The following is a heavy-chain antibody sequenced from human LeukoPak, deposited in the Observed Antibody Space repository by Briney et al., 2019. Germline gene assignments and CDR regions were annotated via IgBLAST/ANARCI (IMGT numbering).Heavy chain of an antibody. D-gene: IGHD3-22*01. CDR3: AKAAMIVVVTLFDGGPHFDY. V-gene: IGHV3-48*01. CDR1: GFTFSSYS. J-gene: IGHJ4*02. CDR2: ISSSSSTI. Sequence: GGSLRLSCAASGFTFSSYSMNWVRQAPGKGLEWVSYISSSSSTIYYADSVKGRFTISRDNSKNTLYLQMNSLRAEDTAVYYCAKAAMIVVVTLFDGGPHFDYWGQGTLVTVSS.